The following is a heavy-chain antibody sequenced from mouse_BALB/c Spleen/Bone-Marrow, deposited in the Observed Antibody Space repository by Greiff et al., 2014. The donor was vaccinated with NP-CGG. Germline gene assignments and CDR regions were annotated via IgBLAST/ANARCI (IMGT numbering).Heavy chain of an antibody. J-gene: IGHJ4*01. CDR3: ASSGNYEGGAMDY. CDR2: IDPANGNT. CDR1: GFNIKDTY. Sequence: EVKLVESGAELVKPGASVKLSCTASGFNIKDTYMHWVKQRPEQGLEWTGRIDPANGNTKYVPTFQGKATITADTSSNTAYLQLSSLTSEDTAVYYCASSGNYEGGAMDYWGQGISVTVSS. V-gene: IGHV14-3*02. D-gene: IGHD2-1*01.